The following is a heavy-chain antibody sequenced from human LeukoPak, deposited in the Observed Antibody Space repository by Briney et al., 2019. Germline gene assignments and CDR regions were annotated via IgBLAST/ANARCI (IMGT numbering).Heavy chain of an antibody. Sequence: GGSLRLSCAASGFTFSSYWMHWVRQAPGKGLVWVSRINSDGSSTSYADSVKGRFTISRDNPKNTLYLQMNSLRAEDTAVYYCAREEWFGGNNWFDPWGQGTLVTVSS. CDR3: AREEWFGGNNWFDP. D-gene: IGHD3-10*01. CDR1: GFTFSSYW. V-gene: IGHV3-74*01. CDR2: INSDGSST. J-gene: IGHJ5*02.